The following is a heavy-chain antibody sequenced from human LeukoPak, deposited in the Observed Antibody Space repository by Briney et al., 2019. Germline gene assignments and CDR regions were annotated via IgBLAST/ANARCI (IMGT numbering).Heavy chain of an antibody. CDR1: GFTFSSYE. CDR2: ISSSDSTI. D-gene: IGHD5-18*01. CDR3: GLIGGYSYGITDY. J-gene: IGHJ4*02. V-gene: IGHV3-48*03. Sequence: PGGSLRLSCAASGFTFSSYEMNWVRQAPGKGLEWVSYISSSDSTIYYADSVKGRFTISRDNAKNSLYLQMNSLRAEDTAVYYCGLIGGYSYGITDYWGQGTLVTVSS.